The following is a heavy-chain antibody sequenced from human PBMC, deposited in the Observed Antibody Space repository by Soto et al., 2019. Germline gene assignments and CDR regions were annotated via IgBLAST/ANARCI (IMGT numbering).Heavy chain of an antibody. J-gene: IGHJ4*02. CDR3: ARIVPVRSYGTDPESIFDADY. CDR2: INHSGST. Sequence: SETLSLTCAVYGGSFSGYYWSWIRQPPGKGLEWIGEINHSGSTNYNPSLKSRVTISVDTSKNQFSLKLSSVTAADTAVYYCARIVPVRSYGTDPESIFDADYWGQGTLVTVSS. V-gene: IGHV4-34*01. CDR1: GGSFSGYY. D-gene: IGHD5-18*01.